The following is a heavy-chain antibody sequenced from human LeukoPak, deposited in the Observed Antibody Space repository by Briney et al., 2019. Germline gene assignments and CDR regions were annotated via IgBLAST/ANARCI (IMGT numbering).Heavy chain of an antibody. CDR1: GFTFSTYS. J-gene: IGHJ6*02. D-gene: IGHD2-15*01. CDR2: IYSGGST. V-gene: IGHV3-53*01. CDR3: AKVQADCSGGSCPTLYYYYGMDV. Sequence: PGGSLRLSCTASGFTFSTYSMSWVRQAPGKGLEWVSVIYSGGSTYYADSVKGRFTISRDNSKNTLYLQMNSLRAEDTAVYYCAKVQADCSGGSCPTLYYYYGMDVWGQGTTVTVSS.